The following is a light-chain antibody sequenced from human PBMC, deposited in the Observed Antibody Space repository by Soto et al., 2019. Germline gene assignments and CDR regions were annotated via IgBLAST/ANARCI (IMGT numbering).Light chain of an antibody. V-gene: IGKV3-20*01. J-gene: IGKJ5*01. CDR3: QQSASSVT. Sequence: DIVMTQSPATLSVAPGERVTLSCRASQGVSRKLAWYQHKPGQAPSLLIYGASSRATGIPDRFSGSGSGTDFTLTIRRLEPEDFAMYYCQQSASSVTFGQGTRLEIK. CDR1: QGVSRK. CDR2: GAS.